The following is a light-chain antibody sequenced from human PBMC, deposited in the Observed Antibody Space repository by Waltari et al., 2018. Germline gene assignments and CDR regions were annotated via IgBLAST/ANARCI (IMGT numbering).Light chain of an antibody. CDR1: QSISSY. CDR3: QQSYSTPTWT. CDR2: AAS. V-gene: IGKV1-39*01. J-gene: IGKJ1*01. Sequence: IQMTQSPSSLSASVGARVTITIRASQSISSYLNWYQQKPGKAPKLLIYAASSLQSGVPSRFSGSGSGTDFTLTISSLQPEDFATYYGQQSYSTPTWTFGQGTKVEIK.